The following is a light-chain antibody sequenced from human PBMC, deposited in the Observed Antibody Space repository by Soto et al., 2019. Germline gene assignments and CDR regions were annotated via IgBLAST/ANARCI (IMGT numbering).Light chain of an antibody. Sequence: LTQPPSVSGAPGQRVTISCTGSSSDIGAGFDVHWYQHLPGTAPKLLIYGNTNRPSGVPGRFSGSKSGTSASLVITGLQAEDEADYYCQSYENSRTGFYVFGTGTKLTVL. CDR2: GNT. CDR1: SSDIGAGFD. J-gene: IGLJ1*01. V-gene: IGLV1-40*01. CDR3: QSYENSRTGFYV.